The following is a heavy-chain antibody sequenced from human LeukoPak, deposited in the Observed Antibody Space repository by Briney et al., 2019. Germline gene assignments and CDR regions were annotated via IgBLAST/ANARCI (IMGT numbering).Heavy chain of an antibody. CDR3: ARGRRAYDYDAIAY. J-gene: IGHJ4*02. CDR1: GGSISSSSYY. CDR2: INRFGST. D-gene: IGHD4/OR15-4a*01. V-gene: IGHV4-39*07. Sequence: SETLSLTCTVSGGSISSSSYYWSWIRQPPGMGLQWIGDINRFGSTKSNPSLKSRVTISIDTSKNQFSLNLTSVTAADTAMYYCARGRRAYDYDAIAYWGQGTLATVSS.